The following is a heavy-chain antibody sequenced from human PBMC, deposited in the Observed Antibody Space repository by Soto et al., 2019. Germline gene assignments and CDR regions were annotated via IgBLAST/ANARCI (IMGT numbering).Heavy chain of an antibody. D-gene: IGHD2-2*01. CDR1: GFTFDDYT. Sequence: GGSLRLSCAASGFTFDDYTMHWVRQAPGKGLEWVSLISWDGGSTYYADSVKGRFTISRDNSKNSLYLQMNSLRTEDTALYYCAKDSAPSSPYYYGMDVWGQGTTVTVSS. CDR2: ISWDGGST. CDR3: AKDSAPSSPYYYGMDV. V-gene: IGHV3-43*01. J-gene: IGHJ6*02.